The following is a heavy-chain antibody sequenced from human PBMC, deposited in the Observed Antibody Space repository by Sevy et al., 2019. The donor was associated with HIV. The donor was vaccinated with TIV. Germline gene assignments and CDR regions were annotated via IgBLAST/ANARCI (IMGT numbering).Heavy chain of an antibody. Sequence: GGSLRLXXAAXXXXXXXXXMXWXXXXPXKXXXWXSSXXXXXXYIYYADSVKGRFTISRDNAKNSLYLQMNSLRAEDXXVYYCXXXXPXXXGXXXXXXXXGXXXLVTVSS. J-gene: IGHJ1*01. CDR1: XXXXXXXX. V-gene: IGHV3-21*01. CDR2: XXXXXXYI. CDR3: XXXXPXXXGXXXXXXX.